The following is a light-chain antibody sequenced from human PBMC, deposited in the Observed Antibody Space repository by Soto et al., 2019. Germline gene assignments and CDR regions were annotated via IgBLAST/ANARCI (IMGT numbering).Light chain of an antibody. Sequence: DIQMTQSPSTLSASAGDRVTITCRASQSIGSWLAWYQQKPGKAPKLLIYKASTLVDGVPSRFSGSGSGSEFTLTISSLQPDDFATHYCQHYDSQGTFGQGTKV. V-gene: IGKV1-5*03. CDR1: QSIGSW. CDR3: QHYDSQGT. J-gene: IGKJ1*01. CDR2: KAS.